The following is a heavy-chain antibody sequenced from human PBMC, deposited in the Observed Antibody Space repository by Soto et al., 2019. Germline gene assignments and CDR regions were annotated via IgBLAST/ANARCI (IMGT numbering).Heavy chain of an antibody. Sequence: QVQLVESGGGVVQPGRSLRLSCAASGFTFSSYAMHWVRQAPGKGLEWVAVISYDGSNKYYADSVKGRFTISRDNSKNTLYLQMNSLRADDTAVYYCARDRLRYNWNDFPYYYYGMDVWGQGTTVTLSS. CDR2: ISYDGSNK. J-gene: IGHJ6*02. CDR3: ARDRLRYNWNDFPYYYYGMDV. D-gene: IGHD1-1*01. CDR1: GFTFSSYA. V-gene: IGHV3-30-3*01.